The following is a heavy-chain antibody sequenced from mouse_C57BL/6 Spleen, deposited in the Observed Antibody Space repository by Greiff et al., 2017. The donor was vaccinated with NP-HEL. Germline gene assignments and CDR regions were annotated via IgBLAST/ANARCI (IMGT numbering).Heavy chain of an antibody. J-gene: IGHJ4*01. D-gene: IGHD1-1*01. CDR3: TTAFYYGSSSYAMDY. V-gene: IGHV14-1*01. CDR2: IDPEDGDT. CDR1: GFNIKDYY. Sequence: VHVKQSGAELVRPGASVKLSCTASGFNIKDYYMHWVKQRPEQGLEWIGRIDPEDGDTEYAPKFQGKATMTADTSSNTAYLQLSSLTSEDTAVYYCTTAFYYGSSSYAMDYWGQGTSVTVSS.